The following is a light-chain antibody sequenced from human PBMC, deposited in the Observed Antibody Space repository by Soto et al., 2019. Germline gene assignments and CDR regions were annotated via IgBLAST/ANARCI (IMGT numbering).Light chain of an antibody. CDR1: RSILSSSNKKNF. CDR2: WAY. CDR3: QQYYSSPFT. J-gene: IGKJ3*01. Sequence: DIVMTQSPDSLSVSLGERATINCKFSRSILSSSNKKNFLALYQQTPGQSPRLLIYWAYTRQSGVPDRFSGSGSRTDFTLTIRSMQAEDVAVYYCQQYYSSPFTFGPGTKGDIK. V-gene: IGKV4-1*01.